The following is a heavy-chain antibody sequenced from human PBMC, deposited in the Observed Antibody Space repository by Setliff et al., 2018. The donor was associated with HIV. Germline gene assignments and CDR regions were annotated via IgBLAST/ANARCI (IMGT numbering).Heavy chain of an antibody. D-gene: IGHD3-22*01. CDR1: GGSISNSRYY. CDR2: IYHTGRT. V-gene: IGHV4-39*01. Sequence: SETLSLTCTVSGGSISNSRYYWTWIRQPPGKGLEWTGSIYHTGRTYYNRSLESRLTISIDTSKNQFSMKLTSVTAADTAVYYCANRLYYYDSSGSLREEGFDPWGQGTLVTVSS. J-gene: IGHJ5*02. CDR3: ANRLYYYDSSGSLREEGFDP.